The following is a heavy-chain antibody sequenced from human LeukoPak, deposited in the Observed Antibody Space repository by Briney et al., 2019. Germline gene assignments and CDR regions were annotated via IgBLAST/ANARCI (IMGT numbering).Heavy chain of an antibody. CDR2: IHHFGRT. D-gene: IGHD3-3*01. CDR1: GDSIISYY. Sequence: SETLSLTXSVSGDSIISYYWNWLRQSPGKGLEWIGNIHHFGRTEYNSSLRSRVTMFLDSSKNQFSLILSSVTAADTAIYYCARMKRSGVPAYYCDSWGRGTLATVSS. J-gene: IGHJ4*02. V-gene: IGHV4-59*08. CDR3: ARMKRSGVPAYYCDS.